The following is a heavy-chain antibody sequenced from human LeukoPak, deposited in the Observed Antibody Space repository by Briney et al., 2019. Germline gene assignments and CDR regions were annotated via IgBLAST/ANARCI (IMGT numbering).Heavy chain of an antibody. CDR3: ARSYGMDV. CDR1: GFTFSTYW. Sequence: PGGSLRLSCVASGFTFSTYWMHWVRQAPGKGPVWVSRINSDGSSTIYADSVKGRFTISRDNAKSTLYLQMNSLRAEDTAVYYCARSYGMDVWGQGTTVTVSS. J-gene: IGHJ6*02. CDR2: INSDGSST. V-gene: IGHV3-74*01.